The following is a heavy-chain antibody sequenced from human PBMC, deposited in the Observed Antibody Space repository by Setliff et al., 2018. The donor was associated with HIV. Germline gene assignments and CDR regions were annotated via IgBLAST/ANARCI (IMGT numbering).Heavy chain of an antibody. CDR2: IYTSGST. V-gene: IGHV4-61*09. J-gene: IGHJ4*02. CDR3: ARGSGRSGGSCYSDY. D-gene: IGHD2-15*01. Sequence: SETLSLTCTVSGGSISSGSYYWSWIRQPAGKGLEWIGHIYTSGSTNYNPSLKSRVTISLDTSKNQFSLKLSSVTAADTAVYYCARGSGRSGGSCYSDYWGQGTLVTVSS. CDR1: GGSISSGSYY.